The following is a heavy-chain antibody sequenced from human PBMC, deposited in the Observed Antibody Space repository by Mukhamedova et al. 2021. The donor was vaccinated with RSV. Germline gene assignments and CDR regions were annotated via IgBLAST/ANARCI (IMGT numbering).Heavy chain of an antibody. Sequence: YADSVEGRFTVSRDNAVNSLYLQMNSLRAEDTAVYYCARVPPHRPAGAWRPRELWGQWTTVTVSS. D-gene: IGHD1-26*01. CDR3: ARVPPHRPAGAWRPREL. J-gene: IGHJ6*02. V-gene: IGHV3-48*03.